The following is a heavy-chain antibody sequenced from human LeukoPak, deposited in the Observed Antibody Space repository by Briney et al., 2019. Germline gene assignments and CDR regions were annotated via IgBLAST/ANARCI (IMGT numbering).Heavy chain of an antibody. Sequence: PGGSLRLSCAASGVTFSSYLMSWVRQAPGKGLQWVANIKQDGSEKYYVDSVKGRFTISRDNAKNSLYLQMNSLRAEDTAVYYCTRDRSGQDWGQGTLVTVSS. V-gene: IGHV3-7*05. J-gene: IGHJ4*02. D-gene: IGHD1-1*01. CDR2: IKQDGSEK. CDR1: GVTFSSYL. CDR3: TRDRSGQD.